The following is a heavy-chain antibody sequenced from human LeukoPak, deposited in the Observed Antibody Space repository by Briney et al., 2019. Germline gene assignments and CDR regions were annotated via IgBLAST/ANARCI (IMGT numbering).Heavy chain of an antibody. CDR2: RNPNSGNT. CDR1: GYTFTSYD. J-gene: IGHJ4*02. D-gene: IGHD3-10*01. V-gene: IGHV1-8*01. CDR3: ARVRGMVRGLIKPYSFDY. Sequence: ASVKVSCKASGYTFTSYDINWVRQATGQGLEWMGWRNPNSGNTGYAQKFQGRVTMTRNTSISTAYMELSSLRSEDTAVYYCARVRGMVRGLIKPYSFDYWGQGTLVTVSS.